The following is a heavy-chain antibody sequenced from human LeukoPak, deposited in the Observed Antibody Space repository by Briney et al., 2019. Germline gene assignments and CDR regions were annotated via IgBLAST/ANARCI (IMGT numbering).Heavy chain of an antibody. V-gene: IGHV3-9*01. D-gene: IGHD5-18*01. Sequence: GGSLRLSCAASGFTFDDYAMHWVRQAPGKGLEWVSGISWNSGSIGYADSVKGRFTISRDNAKNSLYLQMNSLRAEDTALYYCAKGIRGYSYGDPTDYWGQGTLVTVSS. J-gene: IGHJ4*02. CDR1: GFTFDDYA. CDR2: ISWNSGSI. CDR3: AKGIRGYSYGDPTDY.